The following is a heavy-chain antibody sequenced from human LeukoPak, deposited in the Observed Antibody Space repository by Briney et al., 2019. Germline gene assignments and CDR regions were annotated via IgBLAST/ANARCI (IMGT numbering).Heavy chain of an antibody. CDR2: IYPGDSDT. CDR3: ARTPDSSGKNWFDP. Sequence: GESLKISCKGSGYSFTTYWIALVRQMPGKGLEWMGIIYPGDSDTRYSPSFQGQVSISVDKSISTAYLQWSSLKASDTAMYYCARTPDSSGKNWFDPWGQGTLVTVSS. V-gene: IGHV5-51*01. D-gene: IGHD3-22*01. J-gene: IGHJ5*02. CDR1: GYSFTTYW.